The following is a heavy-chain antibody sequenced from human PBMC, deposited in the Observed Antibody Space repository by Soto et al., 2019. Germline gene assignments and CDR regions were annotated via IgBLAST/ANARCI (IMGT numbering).Heavy chain of an antibody. Sequence: EVQLVGSGGDLVQPGGSLRLSCAASGFTFSSYEMNWVHQAPGKGLEWVSYISSSGSTRYFADSVKGRFTISRDNAKNSLYLQMNSLRAEDTAVYYCARGYGGNSRYYFDYWGQGTLVTVSS. CDR2: ISSSGSTR. J-gene: IGHJ4*02. V-gene: IGHV3-48*03. D-gene: IGHD2-21*02. CDR3: ARGYGGNSRYYFDY. CDR1: GFTFSSYE.